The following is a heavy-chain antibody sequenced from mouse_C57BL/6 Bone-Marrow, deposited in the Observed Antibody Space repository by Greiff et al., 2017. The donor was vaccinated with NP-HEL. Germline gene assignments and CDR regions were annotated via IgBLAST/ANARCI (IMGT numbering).Heavy chain of an antibody. Sequence: EVQRVESGGGLVKPGGSLKLSCAASGFTFSSYAMSWVRQTPEKRLEWVATISDGGSYTYYPDNVKGRFTISRDNAKNNLYLQMSHLKSEDTAMYYCAREDGHYDQYAMDYWGQGTSVTVSS. CDR2: ISDGGSYT. D-gene: IGHD2-3*01. CDR1: GFTFSSYA. V-gene: IGHV5-4*01. J-gene: IGHJ4*01. CDR3: AREDGHYDQYAMDY.